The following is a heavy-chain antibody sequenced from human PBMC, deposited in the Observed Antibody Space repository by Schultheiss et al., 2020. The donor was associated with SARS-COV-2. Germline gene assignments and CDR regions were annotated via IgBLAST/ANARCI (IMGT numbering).Heavy chain of an antibody. Sequence: SVKVSCKASGYTFTSYGISWVRQAPGQGLEWMGGIIPIFGTANYAQKFQGRVTITADKSTSTAYMELSSLRSEDTAVYYCARVGDSSGYLDYWGQGTLVTVSS. D-gene: IGHD3-22*01. J-gene: IGHJ4*02. V-gene: IGHV1-69*06. CDR3: ARVGDSSGYLDY. CDR2: IIPIFGTA. CDR1: GYTFTSYG.